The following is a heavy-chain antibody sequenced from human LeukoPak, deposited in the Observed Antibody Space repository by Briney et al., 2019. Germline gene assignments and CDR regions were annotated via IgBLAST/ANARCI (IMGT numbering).Heavy chain of an antibody. J-gene: IGHJ4*02. Sequence: PGGSLRLSCAASGFTFSSYAMSWVRQAPGKGLEWVSAISGSSGSTYYADSVKGRFTISRDNSKNTLYLQMNSLRAEDTAVYYCAKGPYSGSYYSNDYWGQGTLVTVSS. V-gene: IGHV3-23*01. CDR1: GFTFSSYA. CDR2: ISGSSGST. CDR3: AKGPYSGSYYSNDY. D-gene: IGHD1-26*01.